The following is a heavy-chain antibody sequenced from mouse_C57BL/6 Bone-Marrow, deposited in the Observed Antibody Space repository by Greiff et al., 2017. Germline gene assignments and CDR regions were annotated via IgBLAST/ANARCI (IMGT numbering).Heavy chain of an antibody. D-gene: IGHD4-1*01. Sequence: EVHLVESGGDLVKPGGSLKLSCAASGFTFSSYGMSWVRQTPDKRLEWVATISSGGSYTYYPDSVKGRFTISRDNAKNTLYLQMSSLKSEDTAMYYCARHGTYYAMDYWGQGTSVTVSS. CDR2: ISSGGSYT. J-gene: IGHJ4*01. CDR3: ARHGTYYAMDY. CDR1: GFTFSSYG. V-gene: IGHV5-6*01.